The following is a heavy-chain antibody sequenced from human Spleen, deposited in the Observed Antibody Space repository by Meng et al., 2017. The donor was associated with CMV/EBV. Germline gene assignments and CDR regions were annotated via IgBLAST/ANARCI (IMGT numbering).Heavy chain of an antibody. Sequence: SETLSLTCTVSGGSVSSGSYYWSWIRQPPGKGLEWIGYIYYSGSTNYNPSLKSRVTISVDTSKNQFSLNLSSVTAADTAVYSCARAGGSYGYYYGMDVWGQGTTVTVS. D-gene: IGHD1-26*01. J-gene: IGHJ6*02. CDR2: IYYSGST. CDR3: ARAGGSYGYYYGMDV. CDR1: GGSVSSGSYY. V-gene: IGHV4-61*01.